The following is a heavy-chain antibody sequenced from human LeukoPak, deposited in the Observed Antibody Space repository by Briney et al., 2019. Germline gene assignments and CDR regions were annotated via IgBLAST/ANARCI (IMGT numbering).Heavy chain of an antibody. CDR1: RFTFSSYS. CDR3: ARDSFDALGYFDY. J-gene: IGHJ4*02. Sequence: GGSLRLSCAASRFTFSSYSMNWVRQAPGKGLEWVSSISSSSSYIYYADSVKGRFTISRDNAKNSLYLQMNSLRAEDTAVYYCARDSFDALGYFDYWGQGTLVTVSS. D-gene: IGHD3-9*01. CDR2: ISSSSSYI. V-gene: IGHV3-21*01.